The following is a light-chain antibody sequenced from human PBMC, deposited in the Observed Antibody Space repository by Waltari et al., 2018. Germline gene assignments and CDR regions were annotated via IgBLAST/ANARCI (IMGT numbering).Light chain of an antibody. CDR2: EKN. CDR1: SSYIRNAY. Sequence: QSVSTQPRSVSAAPGQKVTISCSGTSSYIRNAYVSWYQDLPGTAPRPPINEKNNRPSGSPDRFSGSNSGTSATLGITGLQTEDEADYYCSTRDSSLSPKWVFGGGTKLTVL. V-gene: IGLV1-51*01. J-gene: IGLJ2*01. CDR3: STRDSSLSPKWV.